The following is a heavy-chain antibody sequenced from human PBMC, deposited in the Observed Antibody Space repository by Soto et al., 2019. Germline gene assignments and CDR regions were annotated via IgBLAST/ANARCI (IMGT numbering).Heavy chain of an antibody. CDR2: ISAYNGNT. CDR1: GYTFTSYG. CDR3: ARGRYYGLGSFSYYYYYYGMDV. J-gene: IGHJ6*02. Sequence: QVQLVQSGAEVKKPGASVKVSCKASGYTFTSYGISWVRQAPGQGLEWMGWISAYNGNTNYAQKLQGRVTMTTDTSTSTAYMELRSLRSDDTAVYYCARGRYYGLGSFSYYYYYYGMDVWGQGTTVTVSS. D-gene: IGHD3-10*01. V-gene: IGHV1-18*01.